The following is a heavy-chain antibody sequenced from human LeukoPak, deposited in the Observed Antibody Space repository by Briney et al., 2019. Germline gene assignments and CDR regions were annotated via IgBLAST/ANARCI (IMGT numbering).Heavy chain of an antibody. V-gene: IGHV4-59*01. D-gene: IGHD4-17*01. CDR3: ARVSTVTAPHWYYYYGMDV. J-gene: IGHJ6*02. CDR2: IYYSGST. Sequence: SETLSLTCTVSGGSISSYYWSWIRQPPGKGLEWIGYIYYSGSTNYNPSLTSRATISVDTSKNQFSLKLSSVTAADTAVYYCARVSTVTAPHWYYYYGMDVWGQGTTVTVSS. CDR1: GGSISSYY.